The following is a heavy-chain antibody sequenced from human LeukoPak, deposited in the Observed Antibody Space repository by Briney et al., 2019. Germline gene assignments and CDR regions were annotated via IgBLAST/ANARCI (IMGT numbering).Heavy chain of an antibody. CDR3: ARVAAAGTFDY. J-gene: IGHJ4*02. CDR2: ISSSGSTI. V-gene: IGHV3-11*01. CDR1: GFTFRDYY. D-gene: IGHD6-13*01. Sequence: GGSLRLSCAASGFTFRDYYMSWIRQAPGKGLEWVSYISSSGSTIYYADSVKGRFTIYRDNAKNSLYLQMNSLRAEDTAVYYCARVAAAGTFDYWGQGTLVTVSS.